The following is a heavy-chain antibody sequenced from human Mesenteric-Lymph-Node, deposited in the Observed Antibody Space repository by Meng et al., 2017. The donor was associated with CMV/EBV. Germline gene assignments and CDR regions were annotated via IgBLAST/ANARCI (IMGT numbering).Heavy chain of an antibody. Sequence: SETLSLTCTVSGDSRSSNYYWGWIRQPPGKGLEWIGSIYYSGSTYYNPSLKSRVTISVDTSKNQFSLKLSSVTAADTAVYYCATNAQTYYDFWSGYRNWFDPWGQGTLVTVSS. CDR1: GDSRSSNYY. J-gene: IGHJ5*02. V-gene: IGHV4-39*07. CDR3: ATNAQTYYDFWSGYRNWFDP. D-gene: IGHD3-3*01. CDR2: IYYSGST.